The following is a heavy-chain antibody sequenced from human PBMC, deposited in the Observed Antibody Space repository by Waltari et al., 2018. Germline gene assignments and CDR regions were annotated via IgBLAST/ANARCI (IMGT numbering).Heavy chain of an antibody. D-gene: IGHD5-18*01. CDR3: ARRGHSSYYYYYMDV. J-gene: IGHJ6*03. CDR2: INPSGST. Sequence: QVQLQQWGAGLSKPSETLSLTCAVYGGTFSNNYWSWIRQPPGKGLEWIGEINPSGSTNYNPSLKSRVTRSGDTSKNQLSLELSSVSAADTAVYYCARRGHSSYYYYYMDVWGKGTTVTVSS. V-gene: IGHV4-34*01. CDR1: GGTFSNNY.